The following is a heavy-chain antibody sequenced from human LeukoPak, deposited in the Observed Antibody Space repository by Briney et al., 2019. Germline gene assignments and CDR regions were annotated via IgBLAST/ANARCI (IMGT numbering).Heavy chain of an antibody. V-gene: IGHV4-34*01. Sequence: SETLSLTCAVYGGSFSGYYWNWIRQPPGKGLEWIGEINHRGTTDYNSSLKSRVTISVDTSKNQFSLKLSSVTAADTAVYYCARLRQGVMAQNWFDPWGQGTLVTVSS. D-gene: IGHD3-16*01. J-gene: IGHJ5*02. CDR2: INHRGTT. CDR1: GGSFSGYY. CDR3: ARLRQGVMAQNWFDP.